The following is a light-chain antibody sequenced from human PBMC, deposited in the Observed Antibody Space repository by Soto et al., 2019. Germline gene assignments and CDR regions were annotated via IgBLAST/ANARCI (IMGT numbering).Light chain of an antibody. J-gene: IGKJ4*01. CDR1: ESLSQW. CDR3: QLYTTDPLT. V-gene: IGKV1-5*03. CDR2: KAS. Sequence: DIQMTQSPSSLSASVGDRVTITCRPSESLSQWLAWSQQKPGKAPKLLIFKASNLERVVQSRVSGSGSGTEFPLHINRLHAEHLASGPCQLYTTDPLTWGGGPQVEI.